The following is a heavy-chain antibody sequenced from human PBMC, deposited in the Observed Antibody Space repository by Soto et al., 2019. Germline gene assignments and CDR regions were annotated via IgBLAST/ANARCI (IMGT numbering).Heavy chain of an antibody. V-gene: IGHV2-5*02. CDR1: GFSLSTSGVG. CDR2: TYWDDDK. J-gene: IGHJ4*02. D-gene: IGHD4-17*01. Sequence: QITLKESGPTLVKPTQTLTLTCTFSGFSLSTSGVGVGWIRQPPGKALEWLALTYWDDDKRYSPSLKSRLTTNKDTAKNQVVLTMTNMDPVDPATYYCAHRQRTVYFDYWGRETLVTVS. CDR3: AHRQRTVYFDY.